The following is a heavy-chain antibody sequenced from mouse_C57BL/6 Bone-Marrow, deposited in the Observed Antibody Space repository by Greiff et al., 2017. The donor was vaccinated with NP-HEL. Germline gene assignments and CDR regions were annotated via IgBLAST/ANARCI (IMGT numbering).Heavy chain of an antibody. CDR3: ARYSPLWFAY. CDR2: IYPGDGDT. V-gene: IGHV1-82*01. D-gene: IGHD2-12*01. J-gene: IGHJ3*01. CDR1: GYAFSSSW. Sequence: VQLQQSGPELVKPGASVKISCKASGYAFSSSWMNWVKQRPGKGLEWIGRIYPGDGDTNYNGKFKGKATLTADKSSSTAYMQLSSLTSEDSAVYFSARYSPLWFAYWGQGTLVTVSA.